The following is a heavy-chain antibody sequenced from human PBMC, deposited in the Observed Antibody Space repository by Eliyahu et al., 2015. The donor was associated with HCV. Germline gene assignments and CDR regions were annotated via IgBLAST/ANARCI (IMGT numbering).Heavy chain of an antibody. J-gene: IGHJ4*02. V-gene: IGHV4-39*02. CDR1: GGSISSSSXY. CDR2: IYYSGST. CDR3: AKDMGLVLAVAGTGFDY. Sequence: QLQLQESGPGLVKPSETLSLTCTVSGGSISSSSXYWGWIRQPPGKGLEWIGSIYYSGSTYYNPSLKSRVTISVDTPKNQFSLKLSSVTAADTAVYYCAKDMGLVLAVAGTGFDYWGQGTLVTVSS. D-gene: IGHD6-19*01.